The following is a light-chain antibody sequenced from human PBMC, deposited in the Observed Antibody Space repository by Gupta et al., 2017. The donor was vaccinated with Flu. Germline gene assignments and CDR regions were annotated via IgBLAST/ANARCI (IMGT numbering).Light chain of an antibody. V-gene: IGKV3-15*01. CDR3: QQYKSWPLT. J-gene: IGKJ4*01. CDR1: QDFGSH. CDR2: DAS. Sequence: EIVMTQSPATLSVSPGERATLSCRASQDFGSHLSWFQQKPGQAPRLLIYDASTRATGIPARFSGSGSGTEFTLTISSLQSEDFAVYYCQQYKSWPLTFGGGTKVEIK.